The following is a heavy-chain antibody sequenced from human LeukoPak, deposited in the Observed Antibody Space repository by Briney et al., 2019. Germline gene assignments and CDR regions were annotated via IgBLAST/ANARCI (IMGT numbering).Heavy chain of an antibody. D-gene: IGHD2-21*01. Sequence: KASETLSLTCTVSGGSISSSSYYWGWIRQPPGKGLEWIGSIYYSGSTYYNPSLKSRVTISVDTSKNQFSLKLSSVTAADTAVYYCARGIANAYYYPYYFDYWGQGTLVTVSS. J-gene: IGHJ4*02. CDR2: IYYSGST. CDR1: GGSISSSSYY. CDR3: ARGIANAYYYPYYFDY. V-gene: IGHV4-39*01.